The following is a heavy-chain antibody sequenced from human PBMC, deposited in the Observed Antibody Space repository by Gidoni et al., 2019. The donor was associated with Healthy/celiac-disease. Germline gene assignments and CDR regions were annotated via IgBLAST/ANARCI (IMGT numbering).Heavy chain of an antibody. CDR2: IKSKTDGGTT. J-gene: IGHJ4*02. D-gene: IGHD1-26*01. V-gene: IGHV3-15*01. CDR3: TAVGAESMGVSY. Sequence: EVQLVESGGGLVKPGGYLRLSCAASGFTFSNAWMSWVRQAPGKGLEWVGRIKSKTDGGTTDYAAPVKGRFTISRDDSKNTLYLQMNSLKTEDTAVYYCTAVGAESMGVSYWGQGTLVTVSS. CDR1: GFTFSNAW.